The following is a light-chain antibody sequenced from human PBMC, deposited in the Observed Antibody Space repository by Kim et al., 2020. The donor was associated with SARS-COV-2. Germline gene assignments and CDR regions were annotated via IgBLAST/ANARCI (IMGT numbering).Light chain of an antibody. CDR2: GAS. V-gene: IGKV3-20*01. J-gene: IGKJ1*01. CDR3: QHYDSPPRT. Sequence: EVVLTQSPGTLSLSPGEGATVSCRATQSVSIGYLAWYQQRPGQAPRLLIYGASNRTTGIPDKFSGSGCGRDFNLTISSLEHEDVAIYYSQHYDSPPRTFGEGTKVYIK. CDR1: QSVSIGY.